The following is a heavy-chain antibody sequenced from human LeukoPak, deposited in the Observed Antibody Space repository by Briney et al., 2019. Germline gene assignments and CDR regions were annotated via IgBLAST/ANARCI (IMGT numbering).Heavy chain of an antibody. CDR2: IKQDGSEK. V-gene: IGHV3-7*01. J-gene: IGHJ4*02. CDR3: ARDPTYGDYV. CDR1: GFTSSSYW. D-gene: IGHD4-17*01. Sequence: GGSLRLSCAVSGFTSSSYWMGWVRQAPGKGLEWVANIKQDGSEKYYVDSVKGRFSISRDNAKNSLYLQMNSLRVEDTAVYYCARDPTYGDYVWGQGVLVSVSS.